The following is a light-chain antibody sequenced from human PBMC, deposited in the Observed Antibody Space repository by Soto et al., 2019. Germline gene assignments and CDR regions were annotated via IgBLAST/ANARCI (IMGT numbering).Light chain of an antibody. CDR3: SSYTTSSTLV. J-gene: IGLJ1*01. V-gene: IGLV2-14*01. CDR2: EVS. Sequence: QSVLTQPAAVSGSPGQSITISCTVTNSDVGGYNSVSWYQQHPGKAPKLMIYEVSNRPSGVSNRFSGSKSGNTASLTISGLQAEDEADYYCSSYTTSSTLVFGTGTKVTVL. CDR1: NSDVGGYNS.